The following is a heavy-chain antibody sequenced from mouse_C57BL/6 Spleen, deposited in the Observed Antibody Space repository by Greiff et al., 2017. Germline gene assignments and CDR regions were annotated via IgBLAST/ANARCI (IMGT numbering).Heavy chain of an antibody. J-gene: IGHJ2*01. CDR2: IHPNSGST. V-gene: IGHV1-64*01. Sequence: VQLQQPGAELVKPGASVKLSCKASGYTFTSYWMHWVKQRPGQGLEWIGMIHPNSGSTNYNEKFKSKATLTVDKSSSTAYMQLSSLTSEDSAVYYCARSSYYGNYGDYWGQGTTLTVSS. CDR3: ARSSYYGNYGDY. CDR1: GYTFTSYW. D-gene: IGHD2-1*01.